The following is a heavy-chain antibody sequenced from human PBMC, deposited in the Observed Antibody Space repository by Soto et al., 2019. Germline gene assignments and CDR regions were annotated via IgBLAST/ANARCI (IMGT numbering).Heavy chain of an antibody. V-gene: IGHV3-33*01. D-gene: IGHD6-6*01. Sequence: GGSLRLSCAASGFTFSSYGMHWVRQAPGKGLEWVAVIWYDGSNKYYADSVKGRFTISRDNSKNTLYLQMNSLRAEDTAVYYCARDGGYSSSSSYYGMDVWGQGTTVTVS. J-gene: IGHJ6*02. CDR2: IWYDGSNK. CDR1: GFTFSSYG. CDR3: ARDGGYSSSSSYYGMDV.